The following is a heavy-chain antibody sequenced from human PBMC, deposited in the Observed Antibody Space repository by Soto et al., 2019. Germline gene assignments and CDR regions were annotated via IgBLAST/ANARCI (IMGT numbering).Heavy chain of an antibody. CDR3: ARELTMVRGQNYYYYGMDV. Sequence: SVKVSCNASGGTFISYSISWVRQTPGQGLEWMGGIIPIFGTANYAQKFQGRVTITADESTSTAYMELSSLRSEDTAVYYCARELTMVRGQNYYYYGMDVWGQGTTVTVSS. CDR1: GGTFISYS. V-gene: IGHV1-69*13. CDR2: IIPIFGTA. D-gene: IGHD3-10*01. J-gene: IGHJ6*02.